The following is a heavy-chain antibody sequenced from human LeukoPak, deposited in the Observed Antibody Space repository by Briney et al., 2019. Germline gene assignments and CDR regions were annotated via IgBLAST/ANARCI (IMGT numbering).Heavy chain of an antibody. J-gene: IGHJ5*02. D-gene: IGHD2-8*01. Sequence: ASVKVSCKASGYTFTGYYMHWVRQAPGQGLEWMGWINPNSGGTNYARKFQGRVTMTRDTSISTAYMELSRLRSDDTAVYYCARDKGYCTNGVCLGSNWFDPWGQGTLVTVSS. CDR3: ARDKGYCTNGVCLGSNWFDP. V-gene: IGHV1-2*02. CDR1: GYTFTGYY. CDR2: INPNSGGT.